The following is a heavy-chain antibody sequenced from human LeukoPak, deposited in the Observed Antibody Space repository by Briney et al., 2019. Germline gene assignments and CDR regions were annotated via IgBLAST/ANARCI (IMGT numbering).Heavy chain of an antibody. CDR2: INTNTGNP. CDR1: GYTFTSYA. CDR3: ARDLGSSWYVAFDI. Sequence: ASVKVSCKASGYTFTSYAMNWVRQAPGQGLEWMGWINTNTGNPTYAQGFTERFVFSLDTSVSTAYLQISSLKAEDTAVYYCARDLGSSWYVAFDIWGQGTMVTVSS. J-gene: IGHJ3*02. V-gene: IGHV7-4-1*02. D-gene: IGHD6-13*01.